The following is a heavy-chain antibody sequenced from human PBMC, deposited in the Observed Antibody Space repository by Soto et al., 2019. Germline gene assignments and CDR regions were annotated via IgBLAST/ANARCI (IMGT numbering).Heavy chain of an antibody. CDR3: ARVWVDYYDSSGPTAGFDP. D-gene: IGHD3-22*01. CDR1: GGTFSSYA. CDR2: IIPIFGTA. Sequence: QVQLVQSGAEGKKPGSSVKVSCKASGGTFSSYAISWVRQAPGQGLEWMGGIIPIFGTANYAQKFQGRVTITADKSTSTADMELSSLRAEDTAVYYCARVWVDYYDSSGPTAGFDPWGQGTLVTVSS. V-gene: IGHV1-69*06. J-gene: IGHJ5*02.